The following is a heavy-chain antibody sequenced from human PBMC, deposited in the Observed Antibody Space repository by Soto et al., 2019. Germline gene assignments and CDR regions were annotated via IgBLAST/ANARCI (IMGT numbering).Heavy chain of an antibody. CDR1: GFTFTTYG. V-gene: IGHV3-33*01. CDR2: IWSDGSSE. CDR3: ASGQAWGTFRLTFFYSYTDV. D-gene: IGHD3-16*02. Sequence: QVQLVESGGGVVQPGMSLRLSCAASGFTFTTYGMHWVRQAPGKGLEWVAVIWSDGSSEYYADSVKGRFTISRDNSNNTVYLQMSSVTVEDTAIYYCASGQAWGTFRLTFFYSYTDVWGKGTTVTVSS. J-gene: IGHJ6*03.